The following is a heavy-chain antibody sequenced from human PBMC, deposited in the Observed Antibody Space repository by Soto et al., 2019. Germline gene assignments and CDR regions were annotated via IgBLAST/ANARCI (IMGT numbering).Heavy chain of an antibody. D-gene: IGHD3-22*01. J-gene: IGHJ5*01. CDR3: AKGPDGSGYYHNWFDS. V-gene: IGHV3-23*01. CDR1: GFSFSDYA. Sequence: ESGGALVQPGGSLTLSCAASGFSFSDYAMSWVRQAPGKGLEWVSSISRTGDSAYYADSVKGRFAISRDRSKNRLSLQMNSRRVEDTAVYYCAKGPDGSGYYHNWFDSWGQGTLITVSS. CDR2: ISRTGDSA.